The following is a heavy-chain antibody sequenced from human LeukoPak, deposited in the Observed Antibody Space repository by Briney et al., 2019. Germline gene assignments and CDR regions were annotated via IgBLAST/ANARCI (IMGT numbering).Heavy chain of an antibody. Sequence: SETLSLTCTVSGGSISSSSYYWGWIRQTPGKGLEWIGEVSQRGTANYNPSLQSRVTVSLDTSKRQFYLTLTSVTAADTAIYFCAGQKGPSAPRGVTVFGVIQWLDPWGQGTLVTVSS. CDR3: AGQKGPSAPRGVTVFGVIQWLDP. CDR1: GGSISSSSYY. CDR2: VSQRGTA. V-gene: IGHV4-39*01. J-gene: IGHJ5*02. D-gene: IGHD3-3*01.